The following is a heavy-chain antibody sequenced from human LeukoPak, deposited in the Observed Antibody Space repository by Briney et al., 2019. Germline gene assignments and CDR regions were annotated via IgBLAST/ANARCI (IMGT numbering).Heavy chain of an antibody. CDR1: GGSFSGYY. D-gene: IGHD3-3*01. CDR3: AREDYDDSGAWYFDL. Sequence: SETLSLTCAVYGGSFSGYYWSWIRQPPGKGLEWIGEINHSGSTNYNPSLKSRVTISVDTSKNQFSLKLSSVTAADTAVYYCAREDYDDSGAWYFDLWGRGTLVTVSS. V-gene: IGHV4-34*01. J-gene: IGHJ2*01. CDR2: INHSGST.